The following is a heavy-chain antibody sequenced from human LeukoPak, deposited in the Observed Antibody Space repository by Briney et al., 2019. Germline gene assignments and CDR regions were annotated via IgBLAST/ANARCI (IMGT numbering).Heavy chain of an antibody. V-gene: IGHV4-61*02. CDR2: IYTSGST. J-gene: IGHJ6*03. Sequence: SQTLSLTCTVSGGSISSGSYYWSWIRQPAGKGLEWIERIYTSGSTNYNPSLKSRVTISVDTSKNQFSLKLSSVTAADTAVYYCARDQGSWYGGSYYYYYMDVWGKGTTVTISS. CDR1: GGSISSGSYY. D-gene: IGHD6-13*01. CDR3: ARDQGSWYGGSYYYYYMDV.